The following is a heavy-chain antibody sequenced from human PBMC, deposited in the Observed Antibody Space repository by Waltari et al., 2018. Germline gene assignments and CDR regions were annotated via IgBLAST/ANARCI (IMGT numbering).Heavy chain of an antibody. CDR3: ARLRWLFGPYY. D-gene: IGHD3-22*01. CDR2: IYYSGST. V-gene: IGHV4-39*01. CDR1: GGSISSSSYY. Sequence: QLQLQESGPGLVKPSETLSLTCTVSGGSISSSSYYWGWIRQPPGKVLEWIGSIYYSGSTYYNPSLKSRVTISVDTSKNQFSLKLSSVTAADTAVYYCARLRWLFGPYYWGQGTLVTVSS. J-gene: IGHJ4*02.